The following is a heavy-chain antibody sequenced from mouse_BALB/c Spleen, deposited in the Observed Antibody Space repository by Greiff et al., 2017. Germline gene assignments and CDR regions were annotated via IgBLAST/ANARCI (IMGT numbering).Heavy chain of an antibody. D-gene: IGHD2-4*01. CDR1: GFTFSSFG. CDR3: ARSNYYDYEDY. Sequence: EVQVVESGGGLVQPGGSRKLSCAASGFTFSSFGMHWVRQAPEKGLEWVAYISSGSSTIYYADTVKGRFTISRDNPKNTLFLQMTSLRSEDTAMYYCARSNYYDYEDYWGQGTTLTVSA. CDR2: ISSGSSTI. V-gene: IGHV5-17*02. J-gene: IGHJ2*01.